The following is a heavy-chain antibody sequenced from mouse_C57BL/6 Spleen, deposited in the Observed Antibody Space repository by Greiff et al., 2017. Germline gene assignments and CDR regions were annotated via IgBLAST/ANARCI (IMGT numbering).Heavy chain of an antibody. Sequence: QVQLQQPGAELVMPGASVKLSCKASGYTFTSYWMHWVKQRPGQGLEWIGEIDPSDSYTNYNQKFKGKSTLTVDKSSSTAYMQLSSLTSEDSAVYYCARRGTTVVARHYYAMDYWGQGTSVTVSS. CDR2: IDPSDSYT. V-gene: IGHV1-69*01. CDR1: GYTFTSYW. J-gene: IGHJ4*01. D-gene: IGHD1-1*01. CDR3: ARRGTTVVARHYYAMDY.